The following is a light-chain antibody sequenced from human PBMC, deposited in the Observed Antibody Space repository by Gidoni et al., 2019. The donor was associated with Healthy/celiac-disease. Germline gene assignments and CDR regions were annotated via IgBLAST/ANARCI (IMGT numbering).Light chain of an antibody. CDR1: QSVSSN. J-gene: IGKJ4*01. CDR3: QQYNNWPPLT. Sequence: EIVMPHPPATLSVSPGERATLSCRASQSVSSNLAWYQQNPGQAPRLLIYGASTRATGTPARFSGSGSGTEFTITISSMQSEDFAVYYCQQYNNWPPLTFGGGTKVEIK. V-gene: IGKV3-15*01. CDR2: GAS.